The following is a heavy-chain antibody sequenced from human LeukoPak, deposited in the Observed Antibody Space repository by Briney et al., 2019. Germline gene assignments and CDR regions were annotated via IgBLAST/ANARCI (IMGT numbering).Heavy chain of an antibody. J-gene: IGHJ4*02. D-gene: IGHD3-22*01. CDR3: AGTSDYYYDSSGYYL. CDR2: IYYSGST. V-gene: IGHV4-59*12. Sequence: PSETLSLTCTVSGGSISSYYWSWIRQPPGKGLEWIGYIYYSGSTNYNPSLKSRVTISVDTSKNQFSLKLSSVTAADTAVYYCAGTSDYYYDSSGYYLGGQGTLVTVSS. CDR1: GGSISSYY.